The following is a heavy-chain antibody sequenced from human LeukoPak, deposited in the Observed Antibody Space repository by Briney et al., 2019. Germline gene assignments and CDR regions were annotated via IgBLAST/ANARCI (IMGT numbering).Heavy chain of an antibody. CDR2: IYYSGST. D-gene: IGHD2-2*01. Sequence: SQTLSLTCTVSGGSISSGDYYWSWIRQPPGKGLEWIGYIYYSGSTNYNPSLKSRVTISVDTSKNQFSLKLSSVTAADTAVYYCARLHCSSTSCYAFDIWGQGTMVTVSS. CDR1: GGSISSGDYY. V-gene: IGHV4-30-4*01. CDR3: ARLHCSSTSCYAFDI. J-gene: IGHJ3*02.